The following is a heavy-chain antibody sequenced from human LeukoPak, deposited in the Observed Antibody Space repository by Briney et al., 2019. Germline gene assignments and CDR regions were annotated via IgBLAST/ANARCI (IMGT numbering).Heavy chain of an antibody. Sequence: PGGSLRLSCAASGFTFSGSAMHWVRQASGKGLEWVGRIRSKAKSYAKAYAASVKGRFTISRDDSKNTAYLQMNSLKTEDTAVYYCTSRGGNFYFDYWGQGTLVTVSS. D-gene: IGHD3-16*01. CDR1: GFTFSGSA. CDR3: TSRGGNFYFDY. V-gene: IGHV3-73*01. J-gene: IGHJ4*02. CDR2: IRSKAKSYAK.